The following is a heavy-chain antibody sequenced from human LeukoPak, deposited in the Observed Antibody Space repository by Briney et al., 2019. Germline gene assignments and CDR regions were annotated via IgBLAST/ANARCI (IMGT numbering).Heavy chain of an antibody. D-gene: IGHD2-15*01. CDR2: INPSGGST. CDR1: VYTFTSYY. Sequence: ASVKVSFKASVYTFTSYYMHWVRPAPGQGLEWMGIINPSGGSTSYAQKVQGRVTMTRDTSTSTVYMELSSLRSEDTAVYYCARGHCSGGSCQNYYYYGMDVWGQGTTVTVSS. V-gene: IGHV1-46*01. CDR3: ARGHCSGGSCQNYYYYGMDV. J-gene: IGHJ6*02.